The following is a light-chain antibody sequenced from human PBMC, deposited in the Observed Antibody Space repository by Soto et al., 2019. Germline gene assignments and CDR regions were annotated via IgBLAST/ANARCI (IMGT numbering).Light chain of an antibody. CDR1: SSNVGSNF. J-gene: IGLJ2*01. V-gene: IGLV1-44*01. Sequence: QSVLTQPPSASGTPGQRVTISCSGSSSNVGSNFVNWYQHLPGTAPKLLIHSDNRRPSGVPDRFSGSKSGTSASLAISGLQSEDEADYYCAEWDDSLNGPLFGGGTQLTVL. CDR3: AEWDDSLNGPL. CDR2: SDN.